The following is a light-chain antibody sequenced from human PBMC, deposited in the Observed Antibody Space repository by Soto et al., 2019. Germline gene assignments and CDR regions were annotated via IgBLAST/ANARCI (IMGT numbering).Light chain of an antibody. V-gene: IGLV2-14*01. CDR1: SSDVGGYNY. CDR3: SSYTNSSTYV. CDR2: EVT. J-gene: IGLJ1*01. Sequence: QSVLTQPASVSGSPGQSITISCTGTSSDVGGYNYVSWYQQHPGKAPKLMIYEVTNRPSGVSNRFSASKSGNTASLTISGLQAEDEADYYCSSYTNSSTYVFGTGTKLTVL.